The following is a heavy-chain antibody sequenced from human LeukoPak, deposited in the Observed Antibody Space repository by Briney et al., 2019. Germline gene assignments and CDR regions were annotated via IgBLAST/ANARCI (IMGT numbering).Heavy chain of an antibody. CDR2: IIPGFGTA. V-gene: IGHV1-69*13. CDR3: AGGGDMDYYDSSGYLVY. D-gene: IGHD3-22*01. CDR1: GGTFNNYP. J-gene: IGHJ4*02. Sequence: SVNVSCKASGGTFNNYPISWVRQAPGQGLEWMGGIIPGFGTANYAQKFQGRVTITADESTSTAYMELSSLRSEDTAVYYCAGGGDMDYYDSSGYLVYWGQGTLVTVSS.